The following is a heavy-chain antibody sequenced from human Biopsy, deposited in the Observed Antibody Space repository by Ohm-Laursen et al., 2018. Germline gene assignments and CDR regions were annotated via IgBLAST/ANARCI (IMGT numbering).Heavy chain of an antibody. D-gene: IGHD3-3*01. CDR3: ARGPGKLWSGYYT. V-gene: IGHV3-53*01. Sequence: PSLFCAASGFTVSDNHISWIRQAPGKVLQWVSPIYSDGNTYYADSAKGRFTISRDIPRNTLYLQMNSLRAEDTAVYYCARGPGKLWSGYYTWGQGSLVSVSS. CDR1: GFTVSDNH. J-gene: IGHJ5*02. CDR2: IYSDGNT.